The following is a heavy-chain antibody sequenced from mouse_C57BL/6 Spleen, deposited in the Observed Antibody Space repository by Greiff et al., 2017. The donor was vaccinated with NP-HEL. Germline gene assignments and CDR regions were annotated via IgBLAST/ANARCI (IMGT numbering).Heavy chain of an antibody. V-gene: IGHV14-3*01. D-gene: IGHD1-1*01. Sequence: VQLQQSVAELVRPGASVKLSCTASGYNFTNSYMHWVKQRPEQGLEWIGRIDPANGNTKYNPKFQGKATITADTSSNTAYLQLSSLTSEDAAVYYWARSATVEGDMDYWGQGTSVTVSS. CDR3: ARSATVEGDMDY. J-gene: IGHJ4*01. CDR2: IDPANGNT. CDR1: GYNFTNSY.